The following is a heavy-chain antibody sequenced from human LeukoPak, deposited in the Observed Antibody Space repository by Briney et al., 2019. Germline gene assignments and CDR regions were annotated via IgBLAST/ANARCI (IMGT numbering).Heavy chain of an antibody. CDR2: ISGSGGST. V-gene: IGHV3-23*01. J-gene: IGHJ6*03. Sequence: QSGGSLRLSCAASGFTFSSYAMSWVRQAPGKGLEWVSAISGSGGSTYYADSVKGRFTISRDNSKNTLYLQMNSLRAEDTAVYYCAKGSRYNSGLLHYMDVWGKGTTVTVSS. CDR3: AKGSRYNSGLLHYMDV. D-gene: IGHD5-12*01. CDR1: GFTFSSYA.